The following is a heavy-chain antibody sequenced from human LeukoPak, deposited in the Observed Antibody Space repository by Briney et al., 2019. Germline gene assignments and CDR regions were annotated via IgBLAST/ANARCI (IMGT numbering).Heavy chain of an antibody. J-gene: IGHJ4*02. V-gene: IGHV3-23*01. Sequence: PGGSLRLSCAASGFTFSNYAMSWVRQAPGKGLEWVSAIIGGGSGIYYADSMKSRFTISRDNSKNTLYLQINSLRAEDTAVYYCAKWGDYDVLTGYYVSDYWGQGTLVTVSS. CDR3: AKWGDYDVLTGYYVSDY. CDR1: GFTFSNYA. CDR2: IIGGGSGI. D-gene: IGHD3-9*01.